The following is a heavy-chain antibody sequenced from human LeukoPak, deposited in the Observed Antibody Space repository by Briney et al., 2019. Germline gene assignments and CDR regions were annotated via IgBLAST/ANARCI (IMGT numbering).Heavy chain of an antibody. Sequence: GGSLRLSCAASGFTFSSYAMSWVRQAPGKGLEWVSAISGSGGSTYYADSVKGRSTISRDNSKNTLYLQMNSLRAEDTAVYYCAREYYYDSSGYYSDYWGQGTLVTVSS. CDR2: ISGSGGST. V-gene: IGHV3-23*01. D-gene: IGHD3-22*01. CDR1: GFTFSSYA. J-gene: IGHJ4*02. CDR3: AREYYYDSSGYYSDY.